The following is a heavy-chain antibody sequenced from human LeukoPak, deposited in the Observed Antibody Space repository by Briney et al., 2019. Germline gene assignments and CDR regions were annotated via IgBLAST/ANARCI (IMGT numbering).Heavy chain of an antibody. CDR3: AREEYGSGSKYFDY. V-gene: IGHV1-2*02. D-gene: IGHD3-10*01. CDR1: GYTFTGYY. CDR2: INPNSGGT. J-gene: IGHJ4*02. Sequence: ASVKVSCKASGYTFTGYYMHWVRQAPGQGLEWMGWINPNSGGTNYAQKFQGRVTMTRDTSISTAYMELSRLRSDDTAVYYCAREEYGSGSKYFDYWGQGTLVTVSS.